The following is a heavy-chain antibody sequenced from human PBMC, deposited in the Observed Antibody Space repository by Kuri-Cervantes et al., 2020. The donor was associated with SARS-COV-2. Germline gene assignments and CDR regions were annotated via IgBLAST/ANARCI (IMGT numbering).Heavy chain of an antibody. CDR3: ARSPGSIVMVTAPDY. CDR1: GFTFSSYA. V-gene: IGHV1-18*01. Sequence: GGSLRLSCAASGFTFSSYAMHWVRQAPGQGLEWMGWISAYNGNTNYAQKLQGRVTMTTDTSTSTAYMELRSLRSDDTAVYYCARSPGSIVMVTAPDYWGQGTLVTVSS. J-gene: IGHJ4*02. CDR2: ISAYNGNT. D-gene: IGHD2-21*02.